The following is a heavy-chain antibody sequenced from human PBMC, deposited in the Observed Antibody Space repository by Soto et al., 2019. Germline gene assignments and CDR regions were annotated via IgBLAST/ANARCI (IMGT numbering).Heavy chain of an antibody. V-gene: IGHV3-23*01. Sequence: GGSLRLFCAASGFIFSSSAMRWVRQAPGKGLEWVAAIGGGGAPTFYADSVKGRFTISRDNAKSTVYLQLNSLRAEDTAIYYCAKPAVASPPYYFDSWGQGTLVTVSS. CDR2: IGGGGAPT. D-gene: IGHD2-21*01. CDR3: AKPAVASPPYYFDS. J-gene: IGHJ4*02. CDR1: GFIFSSSA.